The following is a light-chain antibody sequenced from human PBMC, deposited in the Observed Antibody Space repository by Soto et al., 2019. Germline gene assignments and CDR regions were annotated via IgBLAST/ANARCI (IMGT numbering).Light chain of an antibody. Sequence: QSALTQPTSVSGSPGQSITISCTGNSNDIGSYDYVSWYQQHPGKAPRLLIHGVRNRPSGISSRFSASKSGLTASLTIYGLQAEDEADYYCSSYTKNSPYVFGTGTKLTVL. CDR1: SNDIGSYDY. CDR3: SSYTKNSPYV. V-gene: IGLV2-14*01. CDR2: GVR. J-gene: IGLJ1*01.